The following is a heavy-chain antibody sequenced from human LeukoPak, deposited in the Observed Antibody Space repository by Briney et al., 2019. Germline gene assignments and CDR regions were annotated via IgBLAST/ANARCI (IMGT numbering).Heavy chain of an antibody. D-gene: IGHD3-10*01. CDR1: GFIFSNFG. J-gene: IGHJ4*02. Sequence: GGSLRLSCAASGFIFSNFGMHWVRQTPGKGLEWVAVISSDGSHKYSADSVKGRFSISRDNSKNTLYLQMNSLTPEDTAIYYCARARGSGSPYFDYWGQGTLVTVSS. CDR3: ARARGSGSPYFDY. CDR2: ISSDGSHK. V-gene: IGHV3-30*03.